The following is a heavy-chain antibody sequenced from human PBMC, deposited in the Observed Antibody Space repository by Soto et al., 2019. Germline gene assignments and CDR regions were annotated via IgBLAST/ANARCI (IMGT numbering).Heavy chain of an antibody. J-gene: IGHJ3*02. V-gene: IGHV5-51*01. D-gene: IGHD2-21*01. CDR1: GYSFSDYW. CDR3: ARGLKDVFDI. CDR2: IYPEDSDT. Sequence: GESLKISCKGSGYSFSDYWIGWVRQMPGKGLEWVGSIYPEDSDTTYSPSFQGQVTISADKSINTAYLQWSSLKASDTAMYSWARGLKDVFDIWGQGTMVP.